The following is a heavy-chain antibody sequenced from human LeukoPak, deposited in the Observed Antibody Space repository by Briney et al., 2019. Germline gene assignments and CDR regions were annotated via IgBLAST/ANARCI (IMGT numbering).Heavy chain of an antibody. J-gene: IGHJ5*02. CDR1: GFTFSSYA. CDR2: ISGSGGST. CDR3: ASIPLDIVVVPAARYNWFDP. D-gene: IGHD2-2*03. Sequence: GASLRLSCAASGFTFSSYAMSWVRQDPGKGLEWVSAISGSGGSTYYADSVKGRFTISRDNSKNTLYLQMNSLRAEDTAVYYCASIPLDIVVVPAARYNWFDPWGQGTLVTVSS. V-gene: IGHV3-23*01.